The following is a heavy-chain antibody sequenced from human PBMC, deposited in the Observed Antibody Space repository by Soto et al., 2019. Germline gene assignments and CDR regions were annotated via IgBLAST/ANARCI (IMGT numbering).Heavy chain of an antibody. Sequence: PSETLSLTCSVSGASMSSYYWTWIRQPAGKGLEWIGRIYSSGGTHYNPSLKSRVTIALDTSKNQFSLMLNSVTAADTAVYYCAIVQRLSDWFDPWGQGTLVTVSS. CDR2: IYSSGGT. V-gene: IGHV4-4*07. CDR1: GASMSSYY. D-gene: IGHD2-2*01. CDR3: AIVQRLSDWFDP. J-gene: IGHJ5*02.